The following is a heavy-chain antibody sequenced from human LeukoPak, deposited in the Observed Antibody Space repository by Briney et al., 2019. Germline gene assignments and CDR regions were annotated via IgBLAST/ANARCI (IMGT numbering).Heavy chain of an antibody. D-gene: IGHD4-17*01. J-gene: IGHJ5*02. CDR1: GGSMNNYH. CDR3: ARYDYGDCWFDP. V-gene: IGHV4-59*01. CDR2: ISDSGST. Sequence: PSETLSLTCTVSGGSMNNYHWSWIRQAPGKGLEWIGYISDSGSTNYNPSLRSRVTISVDTSKNQFSLKLSSVTAADTALYYCARYDYGDCWFDPWGQGTLVTVSS.